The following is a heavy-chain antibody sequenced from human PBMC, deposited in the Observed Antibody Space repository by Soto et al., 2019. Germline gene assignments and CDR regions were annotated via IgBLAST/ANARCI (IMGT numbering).Heavy chain of an antibody. V-gene: IGHV5-51*01. J-gene: IGHJ6*02. CDR1: GYSFTNYW. D-gene: IGHD3-3*01. CDR2: IYPGDSDT. CDR3: ARQRAQTIFGVVMTNDYYGMDV. Sequence: PGESLKISCKGSGYSFTNYWIGWVRQMPGKGLEWMGIIYPGDSDTKNSPSFQGQVTISVDKSISTAYLRWSSLKASDTAMYYCARQRAQTIFGVVMTNDYYGMDVWGQGTTVTSP.